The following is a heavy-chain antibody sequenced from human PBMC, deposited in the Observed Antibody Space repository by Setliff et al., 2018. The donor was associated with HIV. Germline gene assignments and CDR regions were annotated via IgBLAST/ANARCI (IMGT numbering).Heavy chain of an antibody. CDR2: IIHILGIR. CDR3: ARRAPLLGNSPANNAFDI. J-gene: IGHJ3*02. CDR1: GGTFDSHA. D-gene: IGHD1-7*01. V-gene: IGHV1-69*10. Sequence: SVKVSCKASGGTFDSHAISWVRQAPGQGFEWMGGIIHILGIRNYAQKFQGRVIITTDESTGTAYMELSSLKDDDTAIYYCARRAPLLGNSPANNAFDIWGQGTTVTVSS.